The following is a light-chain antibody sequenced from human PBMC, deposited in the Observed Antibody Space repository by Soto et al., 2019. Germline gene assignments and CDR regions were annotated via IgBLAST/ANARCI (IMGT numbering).Light chain of an antibody. CDR2: DAS. CDR3: QQYDDSPSN. J-gene: IGKJ3*01. CDR1: QSVSSSY. Sequence: EIVLTQSPGTLSLSPGERATLSCRASQSVSSSYLAWYQQKPGQAPSILIYDASSSATGIPDRFSGSGSGTDFSFTISRLEPDDFAVSYFQQYDDSPSNFGPATKLDV. V-gene: IGKV3-20*01.